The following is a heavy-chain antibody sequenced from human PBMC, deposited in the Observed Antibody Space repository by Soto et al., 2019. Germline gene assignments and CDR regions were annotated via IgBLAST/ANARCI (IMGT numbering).Heavy chain of an antibody. V-gene: IGHV1-69*13. CDR3: ASLFRDYGADY. J-gene: IGHJ4*02. D-gene: IGHD4-17*01. CDR2: IIPIFGTA. Sequence: SVKVSCKASGGTFSSYAISWVRQAPGQGLAWMGGIIPIFGTANYAQKFQGRVTITADESTSTAYMELSSLRSEDTAVYYCASLFRDYGADYWGQGTLVTVSS. CDR1: GGTFSSYA.